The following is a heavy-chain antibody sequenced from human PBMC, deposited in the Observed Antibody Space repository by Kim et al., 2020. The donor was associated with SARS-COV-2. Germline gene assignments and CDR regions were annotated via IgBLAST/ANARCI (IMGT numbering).Heavy chain of an antibody. J-gene: IGHJ5*02. CDR3: ATSAAAGRLYWFDP. V-gene: IGHV1-24*01. D-gene: IGHD6-13*01. Sequence: AKKSRARVTMTEDTSTDTAYMELSSLRSEDTAVYYCATSAAAGRLYWFDPWGQGTLVTVSS.